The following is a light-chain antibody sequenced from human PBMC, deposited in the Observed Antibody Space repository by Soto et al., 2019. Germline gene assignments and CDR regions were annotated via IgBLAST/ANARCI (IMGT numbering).Light chain of an antibody. CDR3: QQSYRFPKP. Sequence: DVQMTQSPSSLSASVGDSLTLTCRASQTVTSYLNWYQQKPGKAPKLLIYAASTLQSGVPSRFSGSGSGTEFPLTIISLQPEDFATYYCQQSYRFPKPFGRGTKVEVK. J-gene: IGKJ1*01. V-gene: IGKV1-39*01. CDR2: AAS. CDR1: QTVTSY.